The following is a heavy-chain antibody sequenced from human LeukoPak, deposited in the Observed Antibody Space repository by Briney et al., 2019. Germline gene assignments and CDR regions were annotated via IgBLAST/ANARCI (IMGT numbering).Heavy chain of an antibody. Sequence: GGSLRLSCAASGFTSSNYWMHWVRQAPGKGLVWVSRINSDGSSTSYADSVKGRFTISRDNAMNTLYLQMNSVRAEDTAVYYCAMVRGYYYHGLDVWGQGTTVTVSS. CDR3: AMVRGYYYHGLDV. CDR2: INSDGSST. J-gene: IGHJ6*02. CDR1: GFTSSNYW. V-gene: IGHV3-74*01. D-gene: IGHD3-10*01.